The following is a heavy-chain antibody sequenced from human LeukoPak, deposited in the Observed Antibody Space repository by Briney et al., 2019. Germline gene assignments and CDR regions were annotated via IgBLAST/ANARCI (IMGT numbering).Heavy chain of an antibody. CDR3: ARDPTYYYDSSGYYGYFDY. D-gene: IGHD3-22*01. CDR2: ISSSSSTI. J-gene: IGHJ4*02. CDR1: GFTFSSYS. Sequence: GGSLRLSCAASGFTFSSYSMNWVRQAPGKGLEWVSYISSSSSTIYYADSVKGRFTISRDNAKISLYLQMNSLRAEDTAVYYCARDPTYYYDSSGYYGYFDYWGQGTLVTVSS. V-gene: IGHV3-48*01.